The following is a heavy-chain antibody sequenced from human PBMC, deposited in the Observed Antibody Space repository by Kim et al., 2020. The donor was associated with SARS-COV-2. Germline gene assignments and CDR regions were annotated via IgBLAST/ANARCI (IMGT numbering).Heavy chain of an antibody. CDR3: ARETAGDNYYDYGMDV. V-gene: IGHV3-30*01. J-gene: IGHJ6*02. D-gene: IGHD6-13*01. Sequence: LKGRFPISRDKTKNTVYLEMNSLRAEDTGVYYCARETAGDNYYDYGMDVWGQGTTVTVSS.